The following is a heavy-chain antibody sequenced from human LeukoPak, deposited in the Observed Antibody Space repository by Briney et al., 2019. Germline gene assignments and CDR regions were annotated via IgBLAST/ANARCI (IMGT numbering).Heavy chain of an antibody. Sequence: GGSLRLSCAASGFTFSSYAMSWVRQAPGKGLEWVSAISGSGGSTYYADSVKGRFTISRDNSKNTLYLQMNSLRAEDTAVYCCAKEGGSLWFGELLYQFDYWGQGTLVTVSS. J-gene: IGHJ4*02. CDR2: ISGSGGST. V-gene: IGHV3-23*01. CDR1: GFTFSSYA. D-gene: IGHD3-10*01. CDR3: AKEGGSLWFGELLYQFDY.